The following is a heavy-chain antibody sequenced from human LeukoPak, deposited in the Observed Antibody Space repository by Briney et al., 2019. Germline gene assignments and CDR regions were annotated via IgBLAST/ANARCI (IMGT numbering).Heavy chain of an antibody. D-gene: IGHD3-22*01. V-gene: IGHV4-34*01. J-gene: IGHJ6*03. CDR2: INHSGST. CDR1: GGSFSGYY. Sequence: SETLSLTCAVYGGSFSGYYWSWIRQPPGKGLEWIGEINHSGSTNYNPSLKSRVTISVDTSKNQFSLKLSSVTAADTAVYYCARERRYYDSSGYYRQEYYYYYYMDVWGKGTTVTVSS. CDR3: ARERRYYDSSGYYRQEYYYYYYMDV.